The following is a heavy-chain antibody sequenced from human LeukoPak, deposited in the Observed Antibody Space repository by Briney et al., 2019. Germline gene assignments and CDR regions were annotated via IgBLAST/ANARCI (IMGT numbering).Heavy chain of an antibody. J-gene: IGHJ5*02. D-gene: IGHD6-6*01. Sequence: CETLSLACTVSGYSLSSGYYWGWLRQPPGKGLEWIGSLYHSGSTNYNPSLKSRVTISVDTSKNQFSLKLSSVTAADTAVYYCARGFRGLLFSLTSYSSSSGWFDPWGQGTLVTVSS. V-gene: IGHV4-38-2*02. CDR2: LYHSGST. CDR3: ARGFRGLLFSLTSYSSSSGWFDP. CDR1: GYSLSSGYY.